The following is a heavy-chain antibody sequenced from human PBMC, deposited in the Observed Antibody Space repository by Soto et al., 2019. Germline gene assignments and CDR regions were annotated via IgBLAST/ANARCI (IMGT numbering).Heavy chain of an antibody. CDR2: ISGSGGST. J-gene: IGHJ6*02. CDR1: GFTFNNYA. Sequence: EVQLLESGGGLVQPGGSLRLSCAASGFTFNNYAMTWVRQAPGKGLEWVSSISGSGGSTYYADSVRGRFTVSRDNSNNTLHLQMSRRRVEDTAIYYCAKDLGGSAKRWYGMDVWGQGTTVTVFS. CDR3: AKDLGGSAKRWYGMDV. V-gene: IGHV3-23*01. D-gene: IGHD3-16*01.